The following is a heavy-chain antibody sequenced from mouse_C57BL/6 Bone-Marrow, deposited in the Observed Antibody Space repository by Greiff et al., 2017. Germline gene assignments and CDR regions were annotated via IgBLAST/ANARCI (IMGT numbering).Heavy chain of an antibody. CDR3: TGSYRNYDY. Sequence: EVQRVESGGGLVQPGGSMKLSCVASGFTFSNYWMNWVRQSPEKGLEWVAQIRLKSDNYATHYAVSVKGRFTISRDDSKSSVYLQMNNLMAEDTGIDYCTGSYRNYDYWGQGTTLTVSS. CDR2: IRLKSDNYAT. D-gene: IGHD2-1*01. J-gene: IGHJ2*01. V-gene: IGHV6-3*01. CDR1: GFTFSNYW.